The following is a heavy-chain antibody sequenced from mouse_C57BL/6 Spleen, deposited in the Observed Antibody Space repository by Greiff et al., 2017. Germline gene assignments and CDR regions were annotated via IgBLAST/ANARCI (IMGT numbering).Heavy chain of an antibody. Sequence: QVQLQQPGTELVKPGASVKLSCKASGYTFTSYWMHWVKQRPGQGLEWIGNINPSNGGTNYNEKFKSKATLTVDKSSSTAYMQLSSLTSEDSAVYYCARGNLLYYYGSSYDAMDYWGQGTSVTVSS. CDR3: ARGNLLYYYGSSYDAMDY. D-gene: IGHD1-1*01. CDR2: INPSNGGT. J-gene: IGHJ4*01. V-gene: IGHV1-53*01. CDR1: GYTFTSYW.